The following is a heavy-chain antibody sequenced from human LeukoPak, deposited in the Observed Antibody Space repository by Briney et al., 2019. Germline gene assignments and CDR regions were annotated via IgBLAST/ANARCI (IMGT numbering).Heavy chain of an antibody. Sequence: SETLSLTCTVSGGSVSSGSYYWSWIRQPPGKGLEWIGYIYYSGSTNYNPSLKSRITISVDTSKNQFSLKLSSVTAADTAVYYCARGHTDWFDPWGQGTLVTVSS. D-gene: IGHD4-17*01. CDR3: ARGHTDWFDP. V-gene: IGHV4-61*01. CDR2: IYYSGST. CDR1: GGSVSSGSYY. J-gene: IGHJ5*02.